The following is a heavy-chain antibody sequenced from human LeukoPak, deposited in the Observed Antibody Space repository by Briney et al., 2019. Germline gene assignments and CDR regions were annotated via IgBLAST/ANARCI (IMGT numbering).Heavy chain of an antibody. J-gene: IGHJ4*02. V-gene: IGHV4-61*08. CDR1: GGSVSSGVYY. D-gene: IGHD5-12*01. Sequence: SETLSLTCSVSGGSVSSGVYYWSWVRQPPGKGLEWIGYIYYSGSTNYNPSLKSRVTISVDTSKNQFSLKLSSVTAADTAVYYCAREDIVGRGYFDYWGQGTLVTVSS. CDR2: IYYSGST. CDR3: AREDIVGRGYFDY.